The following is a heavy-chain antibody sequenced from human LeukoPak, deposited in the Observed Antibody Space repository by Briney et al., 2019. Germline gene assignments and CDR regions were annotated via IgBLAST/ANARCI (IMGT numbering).Heavy chain of an antibody. Sequence: NTGESLKISCKSSGYSFTSYWISWVRQMPGKGLEWMGRIDPSDSYTNYSPSFQGHVTISADKSISTAYLQWSSLKASDTAMFYCARPSMDGSGSYPYWGQGTLVTVSS. CDR1: GYSFTSYW. D-gene: IGHD3-10*01. CDR2: IDPSDSYT. CDR3: ARPSMDGSGSYPY. J-gene: IGHJ4*02. V-gene: IGHV5-10-1*01.